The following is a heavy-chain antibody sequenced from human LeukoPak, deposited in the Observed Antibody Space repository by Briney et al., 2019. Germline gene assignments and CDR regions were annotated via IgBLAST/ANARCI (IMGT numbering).Heavy chain of an antibody. CDR3: ARGRLSGSPNMDV. D-gene: IGHD1-26*01. V-gene: IGHV4-61*01. Sequence: SETLSLTCTVSGGSISSGSYYWSWIRQPPGKGLEWIGYIYYSGSTNYNPSLKSRVTISVDTSKNQFSLKLSSVTAADTAVYYCARGRLSGSPNMDVWGKGTTVTVSS. CDR2: IYYSGST. J-gene: IGHJ6*03. CDR1: GGSISSGSYY.